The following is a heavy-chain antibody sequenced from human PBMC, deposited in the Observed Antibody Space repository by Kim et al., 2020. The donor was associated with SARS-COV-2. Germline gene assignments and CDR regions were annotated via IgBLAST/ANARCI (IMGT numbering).Heavy chain of an antibody. D-gene: IGHD3-10*01. J-gene: IGHJ6*02. CDR2: IYSGGST. CDR3: ARENWSTESRLLWFGETYYGMDV. V-gene: IGHV3-66*02. CDR1: GFTVSSNY. Sequence: GGSLRLSCAASGFTVSSNYMSWVRQAPGKGLEWVSVIYSGGSTYYADSVKGRFTISRDNSKNTLYLQMNSLRAEDTAVYYCARENWSTESRLLWFGETYYGMDVWGQGTTVTVSS.